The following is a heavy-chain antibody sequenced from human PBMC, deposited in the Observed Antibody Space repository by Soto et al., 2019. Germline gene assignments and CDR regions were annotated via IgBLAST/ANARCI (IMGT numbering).Heavy chain of an antibody. J-gene: IGHJ5*02. CDR1: GDSVSGNSAG. CDR2: TYYRSKWYN. V-gene: IGHV6-1*01. CDR3: ARGGGASSGWYDWFDP. Sequence: QTLSLTCAISGDSVSGNSAGWNWIRQSPSRGLEWLGRTYYRSKWYNDYAVSVKSRITINPDTSKNQLSLQLNSVTPEDTAVYYCARGGGASSGWYDWFDPWGQGTLVTVSS. D-gene: IGHD6-19*01.